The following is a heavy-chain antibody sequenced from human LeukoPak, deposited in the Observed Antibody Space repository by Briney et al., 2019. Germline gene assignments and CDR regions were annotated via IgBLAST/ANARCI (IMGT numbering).Heavy chain of an antibody. V-gene: IGHV3-48*03. Sequence: PGGSLRLSCAASGFTFINHGINWVRQPPGRGREWVSQISISSTNLYYADSVKGRFTISRDNAKNTLFLQMNSLRAEDTAVYYCARMGYDDAWGSPESPIDCSGPGKLVTAS. CDR2: ISISSTNL. J-gene: IGHJ4*02. CDR1: GFTFINHG. CDR3: ARMGYDDAWGSPESPIDC. D-gene: IGHD3-16*01.